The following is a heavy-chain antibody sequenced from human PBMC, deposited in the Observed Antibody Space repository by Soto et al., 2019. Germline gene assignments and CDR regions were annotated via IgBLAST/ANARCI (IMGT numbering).Heavy chain of an antibody. CDR1: GFTFYNYA. V-gene: IGHV3-23*01. D-gene: IGHD2-8*01. Sequence: EVQLLESGGGLVRPGGSLRLSCAASGFTFYNYAMNWVRQAPGKGLEWVSTISGGGDGTYYADSVKGRFTISGANSRNTVYPQTDSLTVEFTVVYYCAKKGLCSLATYCTTGDCHYAFDVWGQGTRVTVSS. CDR2: ISGGGDGT. J-gene: IGHJ3*01. CDR3: AKKGLCSLATYCTTGDCHYAFDV.